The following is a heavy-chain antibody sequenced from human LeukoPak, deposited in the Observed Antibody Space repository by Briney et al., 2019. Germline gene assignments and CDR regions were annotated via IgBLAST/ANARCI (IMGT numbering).Heavy chain of an antibody. V-gene: IGHV4-38-2*01. CDR2: IYHSGST. CDR1: GYSISSGYY. Sequence: SETLSLTCAVSGYSISSGYYWGWIRQPPGKGLEWIGSIYHSGSTYYNSSLKSRVTISVDTSKNQFPLKLSSVTAADTAVYFRARCGSGNYFDYWGQGTLVTVSS. J-gene: IGHJ4*02. D-gene: IGHD3-10*01. CDR3: ARCGSGNYFDY.